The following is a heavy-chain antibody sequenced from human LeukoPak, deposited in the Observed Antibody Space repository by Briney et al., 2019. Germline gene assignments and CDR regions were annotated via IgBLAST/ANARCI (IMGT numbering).Heavy chain of an antibody. J-gene: IGHJ3*02. Sequence: SETLSLTCTGSGCSISSYYWSWIRQPLGKGLEWIGYIYYSGSTNYNPSLKSRVTISVDKSKNQFSLNLTSVTAADTAVYYCAKRKWDDAFDIWGQGTLVTVSS. V-gene: IGHV4-59*12. CDR3: AKRKWDDAFDI. D-gene: IGHD1-26*01. CDR1: GCSISSYY. CDR2: IYYSGST.